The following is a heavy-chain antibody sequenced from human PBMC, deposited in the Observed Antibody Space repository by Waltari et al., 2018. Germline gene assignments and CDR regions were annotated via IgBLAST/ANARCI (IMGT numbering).Heavy chain of an antibody. Sequence: QVQLVQSGAEVKKPGASVKVSCKVSGYTLTELSMHWVRQAPGKGLEWMGGFEPEDGETNYAQKFHGRVTMTEDTSTDTAYMELSSLRSEDTAVYYCATGRGSDNWNYGYAWFDPWGQGTLVTVSS. D-gene: IGHD1-7*01. V-gene: IGHV1-24*01. CDR2: FEPEDGET. J-gene: IGHJ5*02. CDR3: ATGRGSDNWNYGYAWFDP. CDR1: GYTLTELS.